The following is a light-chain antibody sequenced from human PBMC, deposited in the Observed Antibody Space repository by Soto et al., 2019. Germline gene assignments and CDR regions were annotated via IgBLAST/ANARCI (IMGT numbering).Light chain of an antibody. V-gene: IGKV3-20*01. CDR3: QQYNSWPRT. Sequence: EIVLTQSPDTLSLSPGERATLSCRASQTVGTNYFAWYQQRPGQAPRLLMFGASNRATGIPDRFVGSGSGTDFTLTITSLQSEDFAVYYCQQYNSWPRTFGQGTKVDIK. CDR1: QTVGTNY. J-gene: IGKJ1*01. CDR2: GAS.